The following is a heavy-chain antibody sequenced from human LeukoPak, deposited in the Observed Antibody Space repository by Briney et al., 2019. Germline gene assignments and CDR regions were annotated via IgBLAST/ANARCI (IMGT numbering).Heavy chain of an antibody. V-gene: IGHV4-59*02. D-gene: IGHD2-2*01. Sequence: SETLCLTCTVSGASVSSYYWSWIRQPPGEGLEWIGYSHYSGSTSYNPSLKSRVTISVDTSKNQFSLKLTSVTAADTAVYYCARWYCSSDTCYHLDVWGKGTTVTVSS. J-gene: IGHJ6*03. CDR1: GASVSSYY. CDR2: SHYSGST. CDR3: ARWYCSSDTCYHLDV.